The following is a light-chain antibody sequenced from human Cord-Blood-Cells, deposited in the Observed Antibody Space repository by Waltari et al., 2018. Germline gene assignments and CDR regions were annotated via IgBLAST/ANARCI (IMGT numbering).Light chain of an antibody. J-gene: IGKJ4*01. CDR2: GAS. CDR3: QQYGSSPVLT. CDR1: QRVSSSY. V-gene: IGKV3-20*01. Sequence: EIVLTQSPGTLSLSPGERATLSCRASQRVSSSYLAWYQQKPGQAPRLLIYGASSRATGIPDRFSGSGSGTDFTLTISRLEPEDFAVYYCQQYGSSPVLTFGGGTKVEIK.